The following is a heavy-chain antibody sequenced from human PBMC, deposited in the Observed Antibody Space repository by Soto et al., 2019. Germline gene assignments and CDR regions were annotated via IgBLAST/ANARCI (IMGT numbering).Heavy chain of an antibody. CDR1: GFSFSSQW. CDR2: INNDGSRI. Sequence: EVQLVESGGGLVQPGGSLRLSCAASGFSFSSQWMYWVRQSPGKGPVWVSYINNDGSRIGYADSVKGRLTISRDNAKNTLYLQMNSLRVEDTAVYYCVKDIRWGRGTLVPVSS. CDR3: VKDIR. V-gene: IGHV3-74*01. J-gene: IGHJ4*02.